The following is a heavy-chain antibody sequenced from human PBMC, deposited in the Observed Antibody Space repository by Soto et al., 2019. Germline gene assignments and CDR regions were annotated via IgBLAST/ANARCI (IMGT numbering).Heavy chain of an antibody. CDR3: AKRRSSGWYRGDVGDASDI. CDR2: ISGSGGST. CDR1: GFTFSSYG. J-gene: IGHJ6*02. Sequence: SGGSLRLSCAASGFTFSSYGMSWVRHAPGKGLEWVSAISGSGGSTYYADSVKGRFTISRDNSKNTLYLQMNSLRAEDRAVYYCAKRRSSGWYRGDVGDASDIWGQGTTVTVSS. V-gene: IGHV3-23*01. D-gene: IGHD6-19*01.